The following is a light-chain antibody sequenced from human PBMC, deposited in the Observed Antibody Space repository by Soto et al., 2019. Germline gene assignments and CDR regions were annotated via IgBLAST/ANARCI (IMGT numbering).Light chain of an antibody. CDR2: GTF. CDR1: QDIRTE. J-gene: IGKJ1*01. Sequence: AIQMTQSPSSLSASVGDRVTITCRASQDIRTELGWYQQKPGKAPRLLIYGTFSLQSGVPSRFSGSGSGTDFTLTIRSLQPDDFATYYCLQDFKYPRTFGEGTKV. V-gene: IGKV1-6*01. CDR3: LQDFKYPRT.